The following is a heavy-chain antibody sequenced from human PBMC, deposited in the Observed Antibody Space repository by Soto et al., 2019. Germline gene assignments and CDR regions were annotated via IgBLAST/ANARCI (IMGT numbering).Heavy chain of an antibody. CDR1: VFTFSSYW. D-gene: IGHD4-17*01. CDR3: ARDDPQPLTVTSLFDY. CDR2: INSDGSST. Sequence: GGSLRLSCAASVFTFSSYWMHWVRQAPGKGLVWVSRINSDGSSTSYADSVKGRFTISRDNAKNTLYLQMNRLRAEDTAVYYCARDDPQPLTVTSLFDYWGQGTLVTVSS. V-gene: IGHV3-74*01. J-gene: IGHJ4*02.